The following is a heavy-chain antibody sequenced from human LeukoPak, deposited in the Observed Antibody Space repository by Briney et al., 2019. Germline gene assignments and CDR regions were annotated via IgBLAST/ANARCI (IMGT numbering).Heavy chain of an antibody. V-gene: IGHV4-39*07. D-gene: IGHD3-16*01. J-gene: IGHJ3*02. CDR2: IYYSGST. CDR3: AKALGEEGAFDI. Sequence: SETLSLTCTVSGGSISSSSYYWGWLRQPPGKGLEWIGSIYYSGSTYYNPSLKSRVTISVDTSKNQFSLKLSSVTAADTAVYYCAKALGEEGAFDIWGQGTMVTVSS. CDR1: GGSISSSSYY.